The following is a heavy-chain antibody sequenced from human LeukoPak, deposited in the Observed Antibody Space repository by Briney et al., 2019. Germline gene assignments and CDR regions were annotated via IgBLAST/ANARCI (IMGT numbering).Heavy chain of an antibody. CDR1: GGSISSYY. D-gene: IGHD4-17*01. J-gene: IGHJ4*02. Sequence: SETLSLTCTVSGGSISSYYWSWIRQPPGKGLEWIGYIYYSGSTNYNPSLKSRVTISVDTSKNQFSLKLSSVTAADTAVYYCASQMTSVTYFDYWGQGILVTISS. CDR3: ASQMTSVTYFDY. CDR2: IYYSGST. V-gene: IGHV4-59*01.